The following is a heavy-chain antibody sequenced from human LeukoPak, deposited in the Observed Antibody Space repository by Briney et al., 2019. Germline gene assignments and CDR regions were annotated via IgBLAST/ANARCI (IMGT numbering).Heavy chain of an antibody. D-gene: IGHD4-17*01. CDR2: INPSGGST. V-gene: IGHV1-46*01. J-gene: IGHJ6*02. Sequence: ASVKVSCKASGHTFTSYYMHWVRQAPGQGLEWMGIINPSGGSTSYAQKFQGRVTMTRDTSTSTVYMELSSLRSEDTAVYYCARDLEVTTVGMDVWGQGTTVTVSS. CDR3: ARDLEVTTVGMDV. CDR1: GHTFTSYY.